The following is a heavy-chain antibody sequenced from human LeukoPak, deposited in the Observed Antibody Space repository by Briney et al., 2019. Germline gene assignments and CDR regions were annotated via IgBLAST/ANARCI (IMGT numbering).Heavy chain of an antibody. CDR3: ARALTRGGSLPD. CDR1: GGTFTSYA. CDR2: IIPIFGTA. Sequence: SVRVSCKASGGTFTSYAISWVRQAPGQGLEWMGGIIPIFGTANYAQKFQGRVTITADESTSTAYMELSSLRSEDTAVYYCARALTRGGSLPDWGQGTLVTVSS. J-gene: IGHJ4*02. V-gene: IGHV1-69*13. D-gene: IGHD2-15*01.